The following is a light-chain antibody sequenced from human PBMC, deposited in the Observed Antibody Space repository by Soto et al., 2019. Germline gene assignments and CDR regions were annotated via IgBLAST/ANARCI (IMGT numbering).Light chain of an antibody. J-gene: IGKJ5*01. V-gene: IGKV3D-20*01. Sequence: TQSPSTLSASVEDRVTITCRASQSIGDFLAWYQQKPGLAPRLIIYDASTRATGIPDRFSGSGSGTDFTLTISRLEPEDFAVYYCQQSGSSPITFGQGTRLEIK. CDR1: QSIGDF. CDR2: DAS. CDR3: QQSGSSPIT.